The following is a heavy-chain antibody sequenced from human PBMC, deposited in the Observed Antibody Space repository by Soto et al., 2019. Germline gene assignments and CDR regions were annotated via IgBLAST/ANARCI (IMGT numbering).Heavy chain of an antibody. D-gene: IGHD3-10*01. J-gene: IGHJ6*02. CDR3: ASPRITMVRGVIIPGPAYYYFGMDV. Sequence: QVQLVQSGAEVKKPGSSVKVSCKASGGTFSSYAISWVRQAPGQGLEWMGGIIPIFGTANYAQKFQGRVTITADESTSTAYMELSSMRSEDTAGYYCASPRITMVRGVIIPGPAYYYFGMDVWGQGTTVTVSS. V-gene: IGHV1-69*01. CDR2: IIPIFGTA. CDR1: GGTFSSYA.